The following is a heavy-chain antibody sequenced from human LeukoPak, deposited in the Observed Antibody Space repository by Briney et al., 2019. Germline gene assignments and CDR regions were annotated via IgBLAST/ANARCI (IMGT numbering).Heavy chain of an antibody. V-gene: IGHV1-46*01. CDR1: GYTFTSYY. Sequence: ASVKVSCKASGYTFTSYYMHWVRQAPGQGLEWMGIINPSGGSASYAQKFQGRVTMTRDTSTSTVYMELSSLRSEDTAVYYCARSRSGAGLDPWGQGTLVTVSS. J-gene: IGHJ5*02. CDR2: INPSGGSA. D-gene: IGHD6-25*01. CDR3: ARSRSGAGLDP.